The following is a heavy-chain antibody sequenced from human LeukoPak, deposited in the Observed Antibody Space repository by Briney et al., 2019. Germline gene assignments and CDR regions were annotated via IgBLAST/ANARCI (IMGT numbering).Heavy chain of an antibody. CDR2: INPNSGGT. Sequence: ASVKVSCKASGYTFTDYYMNWVRQAPGQGLEWMGWINPNSGGTNYAQKFQGRVTMTRDTSISTAYMELSRLRSDDTAVYYCAREGLYSGYGYDAFDIWGQGTMVTVSS. J-gene: IGHJ3*02. D-gene: IGHD5-12*01. CDR3: AREGLYSGYGYDAFDI. V-gene: IGHV1-2*02. CDR1: GYTFTDYY.